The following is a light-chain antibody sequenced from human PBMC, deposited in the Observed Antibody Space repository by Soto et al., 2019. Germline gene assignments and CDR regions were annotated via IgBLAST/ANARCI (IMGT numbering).Light chain of an antibody. Sequence: DVAMTQSPLSLPVTLGQPASISCRTNQSLVHSDGIAYFSWFQQRPGRSPRRLIYKVSNRDSGVPARFSGSGSGTDFALKISRVEAEDVGVYYCMQEKQWPITFGQGTRLEIK. V-gene: IGKV2-30*02. CDR1: QSLVHSDGIAY. CDR2: KVS. CDR3: MQEKQWPIT. J-gene: IGKJ5*01.